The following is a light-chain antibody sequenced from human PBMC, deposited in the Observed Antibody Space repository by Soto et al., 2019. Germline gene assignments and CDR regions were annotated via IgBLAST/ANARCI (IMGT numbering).Light chain of an antibody. CDR1: SSDIGSHDY. V-gene: IGLV2-14*01. J-gene: IGLJ1*01. CDR3: SSYTSSSTLDV. Sequence: QSAPTQPASVSGSPGQSITISCTGTSSDIGSHDYVSWYQHHPGKAPKLMIYEVSNRPSGVSNRFSGSKSGNTASLTISGLQADDEADYYCSSYTSSSTLDVFGTGTKLTVL. CDR2: EVS.